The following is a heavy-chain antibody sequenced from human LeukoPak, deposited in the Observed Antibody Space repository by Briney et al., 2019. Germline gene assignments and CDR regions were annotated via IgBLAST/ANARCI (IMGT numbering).Heavy chain of an antibody. Sequence: DSVKGRFTISSDNAKNSLYLEMTSLRTEDTAVYYCASGSPAGDYWGQGTLVTVSS. CDR3: ASGSPAGDY. V-gene: IGHV3-7*01. D-gene: IGHD1-26*01. J-gene: IGHJ4*02.